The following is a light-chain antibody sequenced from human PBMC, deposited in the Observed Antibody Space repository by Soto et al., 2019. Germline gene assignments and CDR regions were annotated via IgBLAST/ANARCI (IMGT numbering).Light chain of an antibody. CDR3: QQFNNYPLT. Sequence: QMTQSPSPLSASVGDRVTITCRASQSINNYLDWYQQKPGKSPNLLIYATSSLESGVPSRFSGSGSGTYFTLTISSLKPEDFATYDCQQFNNYPLTFGGGTKVHIK. V-gene: IGKV1D-13*01. CDR1: QSINNY. CDR2: ATS. J-gene: IGKJ4*01.